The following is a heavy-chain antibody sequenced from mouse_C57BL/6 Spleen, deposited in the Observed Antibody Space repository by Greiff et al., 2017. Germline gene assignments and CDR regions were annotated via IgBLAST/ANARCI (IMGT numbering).Heavy chain of an antibody. Sequence: QVHVKQPGAELVKPGASVKLSCKASGYTFTSYWMHWVKQRPGRGLEWIGRIDPNSGGTKYNEKFKSKATLTVDKPSSTAYMQLSSLTSEDSAVYYCAKSAGTGPYFDYWGQGTTLTVSS. CDR2: IDPNSGGT. D-gene: IGHD4-1*01. V-gene: IGHV1-72*01. CDR3: AKSAGTGPYFDY. J-gene: IGHJ2*01. CDR1: GYTFTSYW.